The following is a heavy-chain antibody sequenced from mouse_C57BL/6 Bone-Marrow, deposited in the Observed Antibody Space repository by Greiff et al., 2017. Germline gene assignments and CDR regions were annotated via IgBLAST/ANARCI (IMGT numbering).Heavy chain of an antibody. CDR1: GYTFTSYW. V-gene: IGHV1-50*01. CDR2: FDPSDSYP. Sequence: VQLQQPGAELVKPGASVKLSCKASGYTFTSYWLQWVKQRPGQGLAWTGEFDPSDSYPNSNQKFKGKATLTVDTSSCTAYMQLSSLTSEDSAVYYCARGENYYYGSSPSYYYAMDYGGQGTSVTVSS. J-gene: IGHJ4*01. CDR3: ARGENYYYGSSPSYYYAMDY. D-gene: IGHD1-1*01.